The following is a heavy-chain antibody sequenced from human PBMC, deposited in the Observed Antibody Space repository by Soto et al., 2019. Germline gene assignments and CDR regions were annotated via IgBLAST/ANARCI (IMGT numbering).Heavy chain of an antibody. CDR1: GYTFTGHY. CDR3: ARAAAAGPLHYYYGMDV. CDR2: INPNSGGT. V-gene: IGHV1-2*02. J-gene: IGHJ6*02. Sequence: GASVKVSCKASGYTFTGHYMHWVRQAPGQGLEWMGWINPNSGGTNYAQKFQGRVTMTRDTSISTAYMELSRLRSDDTAVYYCARAAAAGPLHYYYGMDVWGQGTTVTVSS. D-gene: IGHD6-13*01.